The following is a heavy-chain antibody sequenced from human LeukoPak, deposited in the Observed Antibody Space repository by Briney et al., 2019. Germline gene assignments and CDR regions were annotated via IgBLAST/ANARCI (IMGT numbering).Heavy chain of an antibody. J-gene: IGHJ3*02. D-gene: IGHD2-2*03. Sequence: SQTLSLTCTVSSGSISSGDYYWSWIRQPPGKGLEWIGYIYYSGSTFYNPSLKSRVTISVDTSKNQFSLKLSSVTAADTAVYYCARGAGFCSSTSCSDAFDIWGQGTMVTVSS. V-gene: IGHV4-30-4*08. CDR3: ARGAGFCSSTSCSDAFDI. CDR1: SGSISSGDYY. CDR2: IYYSGST.